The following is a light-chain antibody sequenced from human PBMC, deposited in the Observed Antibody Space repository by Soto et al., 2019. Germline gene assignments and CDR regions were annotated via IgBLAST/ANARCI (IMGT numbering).Light chain of an antibody. Sequence: EVVLTQSPATLSLSPGESATLSCRASQNVGHNLAWYQQTPGQAPRLLIYAASDRATGIPARFRGSGSDTDFTLTITSVEPEHFAVYYCQQRSRWPRDTFGQGTKLEIK. J-gene: IGKJ2*01. CDR1: QNVGHN. CDR3: QQRSRWPRDT. V-gene: IGKV3-11*01. CDR2: AAS.